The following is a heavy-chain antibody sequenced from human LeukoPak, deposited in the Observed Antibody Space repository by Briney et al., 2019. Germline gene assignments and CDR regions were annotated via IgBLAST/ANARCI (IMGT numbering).Heavy chain of an antibody. CDR3: AKAPSIVVVPAAIRFDY. Sequence: GGSLRLSCAASGFTFSSYAMSWVRQAPGKGLEWVSAISGSGGSTYYADSVKGRFTISRDNSKNTLYLQMNSLRAEDTAVYYCAKAPSIVVVPAAIRFDYWGQGTLVTVSS. V-gene: IGHV3-23*01. J-gene: IGHJ4*02. CDR1: GFTFSSYA. D-gene: IGHD2-2*01. CDR2: ISGSGGST.